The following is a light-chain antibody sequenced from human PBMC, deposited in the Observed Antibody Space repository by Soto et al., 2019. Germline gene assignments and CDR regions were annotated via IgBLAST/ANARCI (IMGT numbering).Light chain of an antibody. CDR3: QEYNYWHPIT. Sequence: EIVLTQSPGTLSLSPGEGATLSCRASQSVGGTFLAWYQQKGGQAPRLLIYGASTRATGIPVRFSGSGSGTEFTLTITSLQSEDSAVYYCQEYNYWHPITFGGGTKVAIK. CDR2: GAS. J-gene: IGKJ4*01. V-gene: IGKV3-15*01. CDR1: QSVGGTF.